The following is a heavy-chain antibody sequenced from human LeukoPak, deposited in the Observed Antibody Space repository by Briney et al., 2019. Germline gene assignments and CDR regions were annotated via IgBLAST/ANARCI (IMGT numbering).Heavy chain of an antibody. J-gene: IGHJ6*03. CDR2: IRYDGSNK. CDR1: GFTFSRYA. V-gene: IGHV3-30*02. Sequence: TGGSLRLSCSASGFTFSRYAMNWVRQAPGKGLEWVAFIRYDGSNKYYADSVKGRFTISRDNSKNTLYLQMNSLRAEDTAVYYCAKDADYYYGSGTSMDVWGKGTTVTISS. D-gene: IGHD3-10*01. CDR3: AKDADYYYGSGTSMDV.